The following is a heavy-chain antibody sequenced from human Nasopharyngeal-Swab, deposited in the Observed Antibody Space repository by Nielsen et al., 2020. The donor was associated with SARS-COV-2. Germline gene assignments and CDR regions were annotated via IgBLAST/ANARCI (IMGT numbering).Heavy chain of an antibody. CDR1: GGSISSSSYY. CDR3: ARANRSGIFGVVLNFDY. J-gene: IGHJ4*02. D-gene: IGHD3-3*01. CDR2: IYYSGST. V-gene: IGHV4-39*07. Sequence: SETLSLTCTVSGGSISSSSYYWGWIRQHPGKGLEWIGSIYYSGSTYYNPSLKSRVTISVDTSKNQFSLKLSSVTAADTAVYYCARANRSGIFGVVLNFDYWGQGTLVTVSS.